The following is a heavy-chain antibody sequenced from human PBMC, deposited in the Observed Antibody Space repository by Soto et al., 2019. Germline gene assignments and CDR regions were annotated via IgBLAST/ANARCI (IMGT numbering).Heavy chain of an antibody. D-gene: IGHD2-15*01. CDR1: GYTFTGYY. Sequence: GXSVKVSCKASGYTFTGYYMHWVRQAPGQGLEWMGWINPNSGGTNYAQKFQGWVTMTRDTSTSTAYMELRRLRSDDTAVYYCARNQYCSGGSCYDWFDPWGQGTLVTVSS. V-gene: IGHV1-2*04. J-gene: IGHJ5*02. CDR3: ARNQYCSGGSCYDWFDP. CDR2: INPNSGGT.